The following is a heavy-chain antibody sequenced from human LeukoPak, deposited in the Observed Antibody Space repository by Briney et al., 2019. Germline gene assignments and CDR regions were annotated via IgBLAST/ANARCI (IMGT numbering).Heavy chain of an antibody. Sequence: SLRLSCAASGFSFDDYAMHWVRHAPGEGLEWVSGISWNSGSIGYGDSVKGRFTISRDNAKNSLYLQMNSLRAEDTALYYCAKDRADCGPYYFDYWGQGTLVTVSS. D-gene: IGHD2-21*01. V-gene: IGHV3-9*01. CDR3: AKDRADCGPYYFDY. J-gene: IGHJ4*02. CDR2: ISWNSGSI. CDR1: GFSFDDYA.